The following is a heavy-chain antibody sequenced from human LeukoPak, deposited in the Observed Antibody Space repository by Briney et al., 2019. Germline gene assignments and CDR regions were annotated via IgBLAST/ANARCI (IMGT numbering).Heavy chain of an antibody. CDR1: GGSFSGYY. D-gene: IGHD2-2*01. CDR2: INHSGST. V-gene: IGHV4-34*01. Sequence: SETLSLTCAVYGGSFSGYYWSWIRQPPGKGLEWIGEINHSGSTNYNPSLKSRVTISVDTSKNQFSLKLSSVTAADTAVYYCARQLRGYCSSTSCSNSAGHYYYMDVWGKGTTVTISS. CDR3: ARQLRGYCSSTSCSNSAGHYYYMDV. J-gene: IGHJ6*03.